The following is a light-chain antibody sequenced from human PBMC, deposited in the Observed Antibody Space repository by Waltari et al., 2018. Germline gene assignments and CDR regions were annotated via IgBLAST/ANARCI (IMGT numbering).Light chain of an antibody. CDR1: QSISSY. CDR2: AAS. J-gene: IGKJ4*01. V-gene: IGKV1-39*01. CDR3: QQSYSTPRS. Sequence: IQMTQSPSSLSASVGARVTITCRASQSISSYLNWYQQIPGKAPKLLIYAASSLQRGVPSRCSGSGSGTDFTLTISSLQPEDFATYYCQQSYSTPRSFGGGKKVEIK.